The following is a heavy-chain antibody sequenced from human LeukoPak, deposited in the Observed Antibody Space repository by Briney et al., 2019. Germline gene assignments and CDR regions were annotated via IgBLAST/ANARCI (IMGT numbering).Heavy chain of an antibody. V-gene: IGHV1-2*02. CDR1: GYTFTGYY. Sequence: GASVKVSCKASGYTFTGYYMHWVRQAPGQGLEHMGWINPNSGDTNYAQKFQGRVTMTRDTSTSTVYMELSSLRSEDTAVYYCARDGTYYDILTGYYLDYMDVWGKGTTVTISS. J-gene: IGHJ6*03. CDR2: INPNSGDT. D-gene: IGHD3-9*01. CDR3: ARDGTYYDILTGYYLDYMDV.